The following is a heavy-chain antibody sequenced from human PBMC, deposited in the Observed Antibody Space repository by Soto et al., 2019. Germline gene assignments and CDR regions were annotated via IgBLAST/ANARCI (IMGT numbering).Heavy chain of an antibody. CDR2: IWYDGSNK. CDR1: GFTFSSYG. CDR3: ARRRGYSYGYPDY. Sequence: QVQLVESGGGVVQPGRSLRLSCAASGFTFSSYGMHWVRQAPGKGLEWVAVIWYDGSNKYYADSVKGRFTISRDNSKNTLYLQMNSLRAEDTAVYYCARRRGYSYGYPDYWGQGTLVTVSS. V-gene: IGHV3-33*01. J-gene: IGHJ4*02. D-gene: IGHD5-18*01.